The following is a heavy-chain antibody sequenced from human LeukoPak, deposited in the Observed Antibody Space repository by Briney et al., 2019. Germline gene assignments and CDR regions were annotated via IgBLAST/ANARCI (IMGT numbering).Heavy chain of an antibody. CDR2: IYTSGST. CDR3: ARRTPGPQLDEYVAYYFDL. V-gene: IGHV4-4*07. Sequence: SETLSLTCTVSGGSISSYYWSWIRQPAGKGLEWIGRIYTSGSTNYNPSLKSRGTISVDPSKNQLSLKLNSVTAADTAVYYCARRTPGPQLDEYVAYYFDLWGQGTLVTVSS. CDR1: GGSISSYY. J-gene: IGHJ4*02. D-gene: IGHD3/OR15-3a*01.